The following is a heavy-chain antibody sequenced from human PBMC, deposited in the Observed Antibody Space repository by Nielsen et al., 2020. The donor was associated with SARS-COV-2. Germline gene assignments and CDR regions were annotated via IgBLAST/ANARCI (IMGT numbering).Heavy chain of an antibody. Sequence: SVKVSCKASGYTFTSYGISWVRQAPGQGLEWMGGIIPIFGTANYAQKFQGRVTITADESTSTAYMELSSLRSEDTAVYYCARGELGYCSGGSCYSPLDYWGQGTLVTVSS. CDR1: GYTFTSYG. CDR3: ARGELGYCSGGSCYSPLDY. CDR2: IIPIFGTA. D-gene: IGHD2-15*01. J-gene: IGHJ4*02. V-gene: IGHV1-69*13.